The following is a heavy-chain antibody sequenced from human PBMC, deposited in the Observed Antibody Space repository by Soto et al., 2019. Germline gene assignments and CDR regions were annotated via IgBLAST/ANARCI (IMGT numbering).Heavy chain of an antibody. J-gene: IGHJ4*02. V-gene: IGHV3-23*01. Sequence: GGSLRLSCAASRFTFTSYAMSWVRQAPGEGLEWVSTISGSGDSTYYADSVRGRFTISRDTSKNTLYLQMNTLRAADTAVYYCAKLVGRYSSSSHFDYWGPGTLVTVS. D-gene: IGHD6-6*01. CDR1: RFTFTSYA. CDR2: ISGSGDST. CDR3: AKLVGRYSSSSHFDY.